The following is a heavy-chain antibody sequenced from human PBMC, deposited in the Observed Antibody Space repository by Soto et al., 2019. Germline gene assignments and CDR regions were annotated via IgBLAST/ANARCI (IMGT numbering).Heavy chain of an antibody. CDR2: INPDNGNT. Sequence: HVQLVQSGAEVRKPGASANISCWASGFTFGDNLINWVRQAPGQSLEWMGWINPDNGNTRYSQTFKGRVRISSKSSSSIAYVALTDLTSEDTAVYTCARDLLTVGPRGYDAFDVWGQGTMVTVAS. V-gene: IGHV1-3*01. CDR1: GFTFGDNL. J-gene: IGHJ3*01. D-gene: IGHD1-26*01. CDR3: ARDLLTVGPRGYDAFDV.